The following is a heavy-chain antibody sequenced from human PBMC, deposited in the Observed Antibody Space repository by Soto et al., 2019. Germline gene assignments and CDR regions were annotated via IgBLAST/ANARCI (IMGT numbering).Heavy chain of an antibody. CDR1: GFTFSSYW. V-gene: IGHV3-7*01. D-gene: IGHD2-2*02. CDR3: ARETEXSSTSCYRGYYYYGMDV. J-gene: IGHJ6*02. Sequence: GGSLRLSWAASGFTFSSYWMSWVRQAPGKGLEWVANIKQDGSEKYYVDSVKGRFTISRDNAKNSLYLQMNSLRAEDTAVYYCARETEXSSTSCYRGYYYYGMDVWGQGTTVTVSS. CDR2: IKQDGSEK.